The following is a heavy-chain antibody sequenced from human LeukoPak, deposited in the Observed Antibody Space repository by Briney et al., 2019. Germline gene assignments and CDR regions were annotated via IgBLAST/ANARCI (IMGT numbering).Heavy chain of an antibody. CDR3: ARDPSPMITFGGAAPGY. CDR2: ISYDGSNK. J-gene: IGHJ4*02. D-gene: IGHD3-16*01. CDR1: GFTFSSYA. V-gene: IGHV3-30-3*01. Sequence: GRSLRLSCAASGFTFSSYAMHWVRQAPGKGLEWVAVISYDGSNKYYADSVKGRFTISRDNSKNTLYLQMNSLRAEDTAVYYCARDPSPMITFGGAAPGYWGQGTLVTVSS.